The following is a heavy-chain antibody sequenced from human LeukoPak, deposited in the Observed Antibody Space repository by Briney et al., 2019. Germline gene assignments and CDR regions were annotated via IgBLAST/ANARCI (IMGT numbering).Heavy chain of an antibody. CDR2: ISSSGSTI. J-gene: IGHJ4*02. V-gene: IGHV3-48*03. D-gene: IGHD5-18*01. CDR3: AKAPANYVDTAMGTFDY. CDR1: GFPFSNYE. Sequence: GGSLRLSCAASGFPFSNYEMNWVRQAPGKGLEWASYISSSGSTIYYADSVKGRFTISRDNAKNSLYLQMNSLRAEDTAVYYCAKAPANYVDTAMGTFDYWGQGTLVTVSS.